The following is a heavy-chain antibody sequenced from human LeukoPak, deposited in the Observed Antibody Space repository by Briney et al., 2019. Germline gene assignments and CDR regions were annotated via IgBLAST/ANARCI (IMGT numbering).Heavy chain of an antibody. CDR3: AKEALGVRGVIFWYYFDY. Sequence: PGGSLRLSCAASGFTFSSYGMSWVRQAPGKGLEWVSAISGSGGSTYYADSVKGRFTISRDNSKNTLYLQMNSLRAEDTAVYYCAKEALGVRGVIFWYYFDYWGQGTLVTVSS. CDR1: GFTFSSYG. CDR2: ISGSGGST. D-gene: IGHD3-10*01. V-gene: IGHV3-23*01. J-gene: IGHJ4*02.